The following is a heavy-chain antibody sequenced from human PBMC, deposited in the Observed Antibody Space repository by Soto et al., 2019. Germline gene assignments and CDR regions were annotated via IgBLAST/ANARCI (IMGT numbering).Heavy chain of an antibody. J-gene: IGHJ6*02. D-gene: IGHD2-2*01. Sequence: QVHLVQSGAEVKKPGASVKVSCKTSGYTFTDYAITWVRQAPGQGLEWMGWISAYNGNTNYAQKLQGRVTMTTDTSTSIAHMEPRSLRSDDTAVYYCASSVRVPAAIPYGMDVWGQGTTVIVSS. CDR3: ASSVRVPAAIPYGMDV. V-gene: IGHV1-18*01. CDR2: ISAYNGNT. CDR1: GYTFTDYA.